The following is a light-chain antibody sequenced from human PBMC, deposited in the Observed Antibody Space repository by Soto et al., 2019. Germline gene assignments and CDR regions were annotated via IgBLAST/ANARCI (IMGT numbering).Light chain of an antibody. CDR2: AAS. CDR1: QGINNY. Sequence: DIQMTQSPSSLSASVGDRVTTTCRASQGINNYLAWYQQKPGKVPKVLIYAASTLQAGVPSRFSGSGSGTDFTLTISSLQPEDVATYYCQNYNSAPLTFGPGTKVDIK. CDR3: QNYNSAPLT. V-gene: IGKV1-27*01. J-gene: IGKJ3*01.